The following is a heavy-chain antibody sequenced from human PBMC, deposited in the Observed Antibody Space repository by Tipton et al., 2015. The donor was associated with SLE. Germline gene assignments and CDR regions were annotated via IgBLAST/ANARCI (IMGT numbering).Heavy chain of an antibody. V-gene: IGHV4-61*02. CDR3: ARRNSYCSSTSCYGGYYYLYMDV. Sequence: TLSLTCTVSGGSISSGSYYWSWIRQPAGKGLEWIGRIYTSGSTNYNPSLKSRVTISVDTSKNQFSLKLSSVTAADTAVYYCARRNSYCSSTSCYGGYYYLYMDVWGKGTTVTVSS. D-gene: IGHD2-2*01. CDR2: IYTSGST. J-gene: IGHJ6*03. CDR1: GGSISSGSYY.